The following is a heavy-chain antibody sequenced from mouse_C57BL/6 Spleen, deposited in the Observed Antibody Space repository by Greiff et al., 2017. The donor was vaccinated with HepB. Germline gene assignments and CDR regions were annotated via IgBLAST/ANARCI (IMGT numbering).Heavy chain of an antibody. Sequence: VQLQQSGPELVKPGASVKISCKASGYAFSSSWMNWVKQRPGKGLEWIGRIYPGDGDTNYNGKFKGKATLTADKSSSTAYMQLSSLTSEDSAVYFCARGGSYDYDGTLFAYWCQGTLVTVSA. J-gene: IGHJ3*01. CDR2: IYPGDGDT. CDR1: GYAFSSSW. V-gene: IGHV1-82*01. D-gene: IGHD2-4*01. CDR3: ARGGSYDYDGTLFAY.